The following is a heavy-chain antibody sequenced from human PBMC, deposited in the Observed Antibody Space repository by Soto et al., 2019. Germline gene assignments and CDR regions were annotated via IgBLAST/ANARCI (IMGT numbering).Heavy chain of an antibody. CDR3: ARDVTSHGPRGYSSAWYGWFDP. V-gene: IGHV3-23*01. J-gene: IGHJ5*02. CDR1: GFTFSSHV. Sequence: EVQLLESGGGLVQPGGSLRLSCAASGFTFSSHVMSWVRQAPGKGLEWVSAASARNTNTYYADSVRGRFTISRDNSKITVYLHLDSLRVDDTAVYHCARDVTSHGPRGYSSAWYGWFDPWGQGTLVVVSS. CDR2: ASARNTNT. D-gene: IGHD6-19*01.